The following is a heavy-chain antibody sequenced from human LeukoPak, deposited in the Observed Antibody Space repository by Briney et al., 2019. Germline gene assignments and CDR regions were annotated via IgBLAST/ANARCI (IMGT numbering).Heavy chain of an antibody. CDR3: ARDGGYSSSWSYYYYGMDV. CDR1: GFTFSSYG. CDR2: IWYDGSNK. J-gene: IGHJ6*04. V-gene: IGHV3-33*01. D-gene: IGHD6-13*01. Sequence: GRSLRLSCAASGFTFSSYGMHWVRQAPGEGLEWVAVIWYDGSNKYYADSVKGRFTISRDNSKNTLYLQMNSLRAEDTAVYYCARDGGYSSSWSYYYYGMDVWGKGTTVTVSS.